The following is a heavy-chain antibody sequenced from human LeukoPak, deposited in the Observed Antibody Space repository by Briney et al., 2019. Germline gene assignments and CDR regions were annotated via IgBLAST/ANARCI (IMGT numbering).Heavy chain of an antibody. CDR3: ARDGDFWSGYYPGDAFDI. D-gene: IGHD3-3*01. J-gene: IGHJ3*02. V-gene: IGHV1-18*01. CDR2: IGAYNGNT. CDR1: GYTFTSYG. Sequence: ASVKVSCKASGYTFTSYGISWVRQAPGQGLEWMGWIGAYNGNTNYAQKLQGRVTMTTDTSTSTAYMELRSLRSDDTAVYYCARDGDFWSGYYPGDAFDIWGQGTMVTVSS.